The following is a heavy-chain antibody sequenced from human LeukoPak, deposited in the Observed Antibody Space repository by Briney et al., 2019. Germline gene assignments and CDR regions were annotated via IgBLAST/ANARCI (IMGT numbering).Heavy chain of an antibody. CDR3: ARDGRIAAAGDNWFDP. CDR1: GGSFSGYY. CDR2: INHSGST. Sequence: SETLSLSCAVYGGSFSGYYWSWIRQPPGKGLEWIGDINHSGSTNYNPSLKSRVTISVDTSKNQFSLKLSSVTAADTAVYYCARDGRIAAAGDNWFDPWGQGTLVTVSS. V-gene: IGHV4-34*01. J-gene: IGHJ5*02. D-gene: IGHD6-13*01.